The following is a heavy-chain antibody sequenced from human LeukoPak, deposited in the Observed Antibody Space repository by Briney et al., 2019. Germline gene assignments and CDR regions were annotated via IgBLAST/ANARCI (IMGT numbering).Heavy chain of an antibody. CDR2: ISGSGGST. D-gene: IGHD6-13*01. J-gene: IGHJ4*02. CDR3: ARDPYSSTGGYYFDY. CDR1: GFTFSSYA. Sequence: GGSLRLSCAASGFTFSSYAMSWVRQAPGKGLEWVSAISGSGGSTYYADSVKGRFTISRDNSKNTLYLQMNSLRAEDTAVYYCARDPYSSTGGYYFDYWGRGTLATVSP. V-gene: IGHV3-23*01.